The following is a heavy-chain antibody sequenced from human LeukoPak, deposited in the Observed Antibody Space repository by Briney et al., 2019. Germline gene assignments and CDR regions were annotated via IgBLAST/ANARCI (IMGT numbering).Heavy chain of an antibody. J-gene: IGHJ4*02. D-gene: IGHD6-13*01. CDR3: AKDQVIAAAANSDY. CDR2: ISYDGSNK. CDR1: GFTFTSYG. V-gene: IGHV3-30*18. Sequence: GGSLRLSCAASGFTFTSYGMHWVRQAPGKGLEWVAFISYDGSNKKYADSVKGRITISRDTSKNTLYLQMASLRAEDTAVYYCAKDQVIAAAANSDYWGQGTLVTVSS.